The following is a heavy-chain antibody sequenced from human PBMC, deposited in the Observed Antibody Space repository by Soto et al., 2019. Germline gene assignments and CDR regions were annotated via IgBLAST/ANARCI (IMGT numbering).Heavy chain of an antibody. CDR2: IRSKANSYAT. CDR3: TTPYCGGDCYPHLAYGMDV. Sequence: PGGSLRLSCAASGFTFSGSAMHWVRQASGKGLEWVGRIRSKANSYATAYAASVKGRFTTSRDDSKNTAYLQMNSLKTEDTAVYYCTTPYCGGDCYPHLAYGMDVWGQGTTVTVSS. V-gene: IGHV3-73*01. CDR1: GFTFSGSA. J-gene: IGHJ6*02. D-gene: IGHD2-21*02.